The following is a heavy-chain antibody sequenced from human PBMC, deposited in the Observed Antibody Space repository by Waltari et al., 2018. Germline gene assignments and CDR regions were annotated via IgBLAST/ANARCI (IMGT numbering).Heavy chain of an antibody. D-gene: IGHD3-16*01. V-gene: IGHV4-39*01. Sequence: QMQESGPGLVKPSETLSLTCPVSGGSITSGSYYWGWIGQPPGKTLEWIGSIFYNAKTYKNPSLESRITMSIDTSKNQFSLDLTSVTAADTALYVCARHPSYWGSCNFDQWGQGSLVIVSS. J-gene: IGHJ1*01. CDR3: ARHPSYWGSCNFDQ. CDR2: IFYNAKT. CDR1: GGSITSGSYY.